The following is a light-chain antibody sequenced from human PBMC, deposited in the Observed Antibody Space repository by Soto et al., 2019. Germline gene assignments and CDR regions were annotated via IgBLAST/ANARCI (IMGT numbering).Light chain of an antibody. Sequence: EIVMTQSPATLSVSPVEIATLSCRASQSVSSNLAWYQQKPGQAPRLLIYDASNRATGIPARFSGSGSGTEFTLTISSLQSEDFAVYYCQQYHNWPITFGQGTRL. J-gene: IGKJ5*01. V-gene: IGKV3D-15*01. CDR1: QSVSSN. CDR3: QQYHNWPIT. CDR2: DAS.